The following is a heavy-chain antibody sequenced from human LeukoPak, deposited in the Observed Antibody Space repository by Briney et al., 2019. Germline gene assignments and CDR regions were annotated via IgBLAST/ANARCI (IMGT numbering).Heavy chain of an antibody. CDR3: ARLAGYYFDY. J-gene: IGHJ4*02. Sequence: SETLSLTCTVSGGSISSYYRSWIRQPPGKGLEWIGYIYYSGSTNYNPSLKSRVTISVDTSKNQFSLKLSSVTAADTAVYYCARLAGYYFDYWGQGTLVTVSS. CDR1: GGSISSYY. V-gene: IGHV4-59*08. CDR2: IYYSGST. D-gene: IGHD6-13*01.